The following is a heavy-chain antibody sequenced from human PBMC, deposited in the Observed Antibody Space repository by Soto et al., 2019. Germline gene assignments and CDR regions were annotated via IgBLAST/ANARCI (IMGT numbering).Heavy chain of an antibody. J-gene: IGHJ3*02. CDR3: VTQGFWSGYHGAFDS. CDR2: IDHIGTST. Sequence: GGSLRLSCAATGFTFSDYAMHWVRQAPGKGLEWVSAIDHIGTSTYYADSVKGRFTFSRDNSENTLYLQMNSLRAEDTALYYGVTQGFWSGYHGAFDSWGQGTMGTGSS. CDR1: GFTFSDYA. V-gene: IGHV3-23*05. D-gene: IGHD3-3*01.